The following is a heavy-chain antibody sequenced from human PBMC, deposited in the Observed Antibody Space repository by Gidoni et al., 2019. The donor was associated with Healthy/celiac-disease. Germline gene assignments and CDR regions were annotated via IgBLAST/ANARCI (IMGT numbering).Heavy chain of an antibody. J-gene: IGHJ4*02. D-gene: IGHD6-13*01. CDR1: GFTFSNAW. Sequence: EVQLVESGGGLVKPGGSLRLSCAASGFTFSNAWMNWVRQAPGTGLEWVCRSKSKTDGGTTDYAAPVKGRFTISRDDSKNTLYLQMNSLNTEDTALYYCTTDQVIAALDHNFDYWGQGTLVTVSS. CDR2: SKSKTDGGTT. V-gene: IGHV3-15*07. CDR3: TTDQVIAALDHNFDY.